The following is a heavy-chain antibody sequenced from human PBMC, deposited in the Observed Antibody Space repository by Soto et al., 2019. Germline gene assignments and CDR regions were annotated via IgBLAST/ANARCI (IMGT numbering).Heavy chain of an antibody. CDR1: GFTFSTDG. V-gene: IGHV3-33*01. D-gene: IGHD2-15*01. J-gene: IGHJ4*02. CDR2: IWFDGSKK. Sequence: QVQLVESGGGVVQPGRSLRLSCTTSGFTFSTDGMHWVRQAPGKGLEWMAIIWFDGSKKYYADSVKGRFTISRDNSKKTLYLHMNSLRVEDTAVYYCAREEGVVARAFDYWGQGTLVTVSS. CDR3: AREEGVVARAFDY.